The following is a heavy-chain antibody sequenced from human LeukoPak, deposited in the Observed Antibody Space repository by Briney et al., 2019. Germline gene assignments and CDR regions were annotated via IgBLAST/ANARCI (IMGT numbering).Heavy chain of an antibody. CDR2: IDTDGSFT. J-gene: IGHJ4*02. CDR3: IRGTVGAPGNDY. Sequence: GGSLRLSCAASGFTFSSYWMHWVRQAPGKGLVWVSSIDTDGSFTSYADSVRGRFTISRDNAKNTLYLQMSSLRAEDTAVYYCIRGTVGAPGNDYWGQGTLVTVSS. D-gene: IGHD1-26*01. V-gene: IGHV3-74*01. CDR1: GFTFSSYW.